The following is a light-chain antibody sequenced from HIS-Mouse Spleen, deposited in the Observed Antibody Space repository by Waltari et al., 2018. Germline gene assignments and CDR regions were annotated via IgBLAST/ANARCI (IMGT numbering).Light chain of an antibody. CDR2: AAS. V-gene: IGKV1-9*01. CDR3: QQLNSYPPT. J-gene: IGKJ1*01. Sequence: DIQLTQSPSFLSASVGDSVTITCRASQGISSYLAWYQQKPGKAPNLLIYAASTLQSGVPSRFSGSGSGTEFPLTISSLQPEDFSTYYCQQLNSYPPTFGQGTKVEIK. CDR1: QGISSY.